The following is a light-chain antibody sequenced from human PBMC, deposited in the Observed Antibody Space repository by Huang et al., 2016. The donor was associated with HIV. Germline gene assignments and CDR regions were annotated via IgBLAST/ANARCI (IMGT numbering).Light chain of an antibody. Sequence: EIVLTQSPGTLSLSPGESATLSCRASQSVTINYLAWYQQKLGQSPRLLIYGASSRGTGIPDRFSGRGSGTDFTLTISRLEPEDFAVYYCQQYDESPFNFGPGTKVDIK. CDR2: GAS. J-gene: IGKJ3*01. CDR1: QSVTINY. CDR3: QQYDESPFN. V-gene: IGKV3-20*01.